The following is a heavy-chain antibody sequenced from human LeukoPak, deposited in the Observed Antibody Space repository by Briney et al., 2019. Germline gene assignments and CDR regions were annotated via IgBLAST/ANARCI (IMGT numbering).Heavy chain of an antibody. CDR3: ARDQCSSTSCYNEFDY. Sequence: GGSLRLSCAASGFTFSSYSMNWFRQAPGKGLEWVSSISSSSSYIYYADSVKGRFTISRDNAKNSLYLQMNSLRAEDTAVYYCARDQCSSTSCYNEFDYWGQGTLVTVSS. J-gene: IGHJ4*02. CDR2: ISSSSSYI. V-gene: IGHV3-21*01. D-gene: IGHD2-2*01. CDR1: GFTFSSYS.